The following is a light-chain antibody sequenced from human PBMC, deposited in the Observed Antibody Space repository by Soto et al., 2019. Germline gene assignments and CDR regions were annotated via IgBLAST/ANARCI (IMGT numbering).Light chain of an antibody. CDR2: AAS. CDR1: QSISSW. V-gene: IGKV1-5*01. J-gene: IGKJ5*01. Sequence: DIQSTQSPSTLSASLWDIVTITCRASQSISSWLAWYQQKPGKAPKLLIYAASTLQSGVPSRFSGSGSGTEFTLTISSLQPEDFATYYCQQLKSNLITFGQGTRLEIK. CDR3: QQLKSNLIT.